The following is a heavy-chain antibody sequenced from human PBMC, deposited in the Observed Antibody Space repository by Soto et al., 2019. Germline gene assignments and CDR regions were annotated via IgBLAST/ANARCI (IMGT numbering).Heavy chain of an antibody. CDR1: GYTFTSYG. Sequence: QVHLVQSGAEVKKPGASVKVSCKASGYTFTSYGITWVRQAPGQGVEWMGWISAHNGNTDYAQKLQGRVIVTRDTSTSTAYMELRSLRSDDPAVYYCARGRYGDYWGQGALVTVSS. V-gene: IGHV1-18*01. CDR2: ISAHNGNT. CDR3: ARGRYGDY. D-gene: IGHD1-1*01. J-gene: IGHJ4*02.